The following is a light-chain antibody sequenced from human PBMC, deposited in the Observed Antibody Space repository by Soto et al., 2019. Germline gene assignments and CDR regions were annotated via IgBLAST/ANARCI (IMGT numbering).Light chain of an antibody. V-gene: IGKV4-1*01. J-gene: IGKJ4*01. CDR1: QSVLYSSNNKNY. Sequence: DIVMTQSPDSLAVSLGERATINCKSSQSVLYSSNNKNYLAWYQQISGQPPKLLIYWASTRESGVPDRFSGSGSGTDFTLTINSLQAEDVAVYYCQQYYITPLTFGGGTKVEIK. CDR3: QQYYITPLT. CDR2: WAS.